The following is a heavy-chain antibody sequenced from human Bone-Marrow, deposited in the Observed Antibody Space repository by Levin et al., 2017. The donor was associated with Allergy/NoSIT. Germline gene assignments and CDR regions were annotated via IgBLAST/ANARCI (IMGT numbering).Heavy chain of an antibody. D-gene: IGHD3-3*01. Sequence: GGSLRLSCAASGFTFSSYGMHWVRQAPGKGLEWVAVIWYDGSNKYYADSVKGRFTISRDNSKNTLYLQMNSLRAEDTAVYYCAREQGFLEWLYGMDVWGQGTTVTVSS. CDR2: IWYDGSNK. J-gene: IGHJ6*02. CDR1: GFTFSSYG. V-gene: IGHV3-33*01. CDR3: AREQGFLEWLYGMDV.